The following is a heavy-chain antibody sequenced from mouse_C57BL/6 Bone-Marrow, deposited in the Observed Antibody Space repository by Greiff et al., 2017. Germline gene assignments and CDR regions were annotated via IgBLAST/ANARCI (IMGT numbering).Heavy chain of an antibody. Sequence: QVQLQQPGAELVRPGTSVKLSCKASGYTFTSYWMHWVKQRPGQGLEWIGVIDPSDSYTNYNQQFKGKATLTVDSSSSTDYMQLSSLTSEDSAVYYCARTGSSPFDYWGQGTTLTVSS. CDR3: ARTGSSPFDY. CDR2: IDPSDSYT. D-gene: IGHD1-1*01. J-gene: IGHJ2*01. CDR1: GYTFTSYW. V-gene: IGHV1-59*01.